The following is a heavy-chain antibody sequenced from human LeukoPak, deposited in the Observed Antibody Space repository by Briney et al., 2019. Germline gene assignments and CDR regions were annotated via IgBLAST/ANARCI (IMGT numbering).Heavy chain of an antibody. V-gene: IGHV3-53*01. CDR3: AKDSFYSNYGVY. CDR1: GFTVSSNY. D-gene: IGHD4-11*01. Sequence: GGSLRLSCAASGFTVSSNYMSWVRQAPGKGLEWVSVIYSGGSTYYADSVKGRFTISRDNSKNTLYLQMNSLRAEDTAVYYCAKDSFYSNYGVYWGQGTLVTVSS. CDR2: IYSGGST. J-gene: IGHJ4*02.